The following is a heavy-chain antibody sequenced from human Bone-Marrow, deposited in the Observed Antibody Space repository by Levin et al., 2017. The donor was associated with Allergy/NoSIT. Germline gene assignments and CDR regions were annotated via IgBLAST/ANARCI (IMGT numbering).Heavy chain of an antibody. D-gene: IGHD2-15*01. Sequence: SCEASGFRFTNAWMIWVRQTPGKGLEWVGRIRTKTDGGTADYAAPVKGRFTISRDDSKDILYLQMHSLKTEDTAVYYCVRDRECTSGGCYSFPAPLGDANFVLWGRGTLVTVSS. CDR3: VRDRECTSGGCYSFPAPLGDANFVL. V-gene: IGHV3-15*01. J-gene: IGHJ2*01. CDR1: GFRFTNAW. CDR2: IRTKTDGGTA.